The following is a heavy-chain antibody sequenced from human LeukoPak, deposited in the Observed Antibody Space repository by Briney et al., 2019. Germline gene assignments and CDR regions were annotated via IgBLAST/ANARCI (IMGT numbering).Heavy chain of an antibody. Sequence: GESLKISCKGSGYSFTNYWIGWVRQMPGKGLEWMGIIYPGGSDTRYSPSFQGQVTISADKSISTAYLQWSSLKASDTAMYYCARRSIATADPFDYWGQGTLVTVSS. V-gene: IGHV5-51*01. CDR2: IYPGGSDT. CDR3: ARRSIATADPFDY. D-gene: IGHD6-13*01. CDR1: GYSFTNYW. J-gene: IGHJ4*02.